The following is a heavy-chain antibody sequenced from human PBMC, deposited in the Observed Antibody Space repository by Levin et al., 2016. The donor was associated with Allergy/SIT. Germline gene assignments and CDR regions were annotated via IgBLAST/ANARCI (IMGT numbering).Heavy chain of an antibody. Sequence: WVRQAPGQGLEWMGIINPSGGSTSYAQKFQGRVTMTRDTSTSTVYMELSSLRSEDTAVYYCARDPRDDILTGYFDYWGQGTLVTVLL. CDR3: ARDPRDDILTGYFDY. J-gene: IGHJ4*02. V-gene: IGHV1-46*01. CDR2: INPSGGST. D-gene: IGHD3-9*01.